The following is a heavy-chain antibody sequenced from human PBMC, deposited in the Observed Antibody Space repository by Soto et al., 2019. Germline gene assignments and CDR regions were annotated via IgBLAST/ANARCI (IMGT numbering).Heavy chain of an antibody. Sequence: PGGSLRLSCVGSDFSFSTLAMCWVRQTPGKGLEWVASISGSGGSTYYGDSVKGRFTISRDNSQKTLYLQMNRLRVEDTAVYYCAIRIIYNYESSGQLPSLDVWGPGTLVTVSS. D-gene: IGHD3-22*01. V-gene: IGHV3-23*01. CDR1: DFSFSTLA. CDR3: AIRIIYNYESSGQLPSLDV. J-gene: IGHJ3*01. CDR2: ISGSGGST.